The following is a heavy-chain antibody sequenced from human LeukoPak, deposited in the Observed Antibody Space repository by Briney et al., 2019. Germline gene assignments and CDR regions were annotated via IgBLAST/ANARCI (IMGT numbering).Heavy chain of an antibody. D-gene: IGHD3-10*01. CDR1: GDSISTSNSY. CDR3: ARGRRNSISMVRGTRAYNWFDS. V-gene: IGHV4-39*01. CDR2: IYYSGNT. Sequence: PSETLSLTCTVSGDSISTSNSYWGWIRQPPGKGLEWIGSIYYSGNTYYNASLKSRVTISVDTSKNQFSLKLTSVTAADTAVYYCARGRRNSISMVRGTRAYNWFDSWGQGTLVTVSS. J-gene: IGHJ5*01.